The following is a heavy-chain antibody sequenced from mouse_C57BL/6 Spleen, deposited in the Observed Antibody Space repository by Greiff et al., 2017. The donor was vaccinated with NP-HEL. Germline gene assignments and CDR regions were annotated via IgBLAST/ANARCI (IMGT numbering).Heavy chain of an antibody. Sequence: VQLQQPGAELVKPGASVKMSCKASGYTFTSYWITWVKQRPGQGLEWIGDIYPGSGSTNYNEKFKSKATLTVDTSSSTAYMQLSSLTSEDSAVYYCARSGGSSYDWFAYWGQGTLVTVSA. D-gene: IGHD1-1*01. CDR2: IYPGSGST. J-gene: IGHJ3*01. CDR1: GYTFTSYW. V-gene: IGHV1-55*01. CDR3: ARSGGSSYDWFAY.